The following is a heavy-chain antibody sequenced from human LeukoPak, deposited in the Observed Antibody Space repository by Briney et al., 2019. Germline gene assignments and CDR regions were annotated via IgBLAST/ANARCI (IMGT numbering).Heavy chain of an antibody. J-gene: IGHJ3*02. Sequence: GGSLRLSCAASGFTFSSYSMNWVRQAPGKGLEWVSYISGSSSTRYYADSVKGRFTISRDNAKNSLYLQMNSLRAEDTSVYYCARYGDYGAFDIRGQGTMVTVSS. D-gene: IGHD4-17*01. CDR3: ARYGDYGAFDI. V-gene: IGHV3-48*01. CDR2: ISGSSSTR. CDR1: GFTFSSYS.